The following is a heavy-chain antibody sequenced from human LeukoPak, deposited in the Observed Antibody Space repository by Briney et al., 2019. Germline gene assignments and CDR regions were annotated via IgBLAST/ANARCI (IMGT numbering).Heavy chain of an antibody. V-gene: IGHV3-49*03. CDR3: TRVVGDSSSSIWFDP. Sequence: GGSLRLSCTASGFTFGDYAMSWFRQAPGKGLEWVGFIRSKAYGGTTEYAASVKGRFTISRDDSKSIAYLQMNSLKTEDTAVYYCTRVVGDSSSSIWFDPWGQGTLVTVSS. CDR1: GFTFGDYA. D-gene: IGHD6-6*01. J-gene: IGHJ5*02. CDR2: IRSKAYGGTT.